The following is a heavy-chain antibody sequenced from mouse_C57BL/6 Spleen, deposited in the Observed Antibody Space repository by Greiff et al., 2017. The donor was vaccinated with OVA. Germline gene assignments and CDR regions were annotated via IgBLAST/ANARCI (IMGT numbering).Heavy chain of an antibody. Sequence: QVQLQQPGAELVMPGASVKLSCKASGYTFTSYWMHWVKQRPGQGLEWIGEIDPSDSYTNYNQKFKGKSTLTVDKSSSTAYMQLSSLTSADSAVYFLAKGDGYYDFDYWGQGTTLTVSS. CDR3: AKGDGYYDFDY. J-gene: IGHJ2*01. CDR2: IDPSDSYT. V-gene: IGHV1-69*01. CDR1: GYTFTSYW. D-gene: IGHD2-3*01.